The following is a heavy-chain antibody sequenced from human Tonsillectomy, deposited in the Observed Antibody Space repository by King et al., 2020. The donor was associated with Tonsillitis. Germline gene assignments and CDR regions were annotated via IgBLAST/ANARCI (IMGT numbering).Heavy chain of an antibody. V-gene: IGHV1-2*02. Sequence: VQLVQSGADVKKPGASVKVSCKASGYTFTVFHMHWVRQAPGQGLEWMGWINPKSGGTNSAQKFQGRVTMTSDPSISTGYMELSSLRSDDTAVYYCARALPQGEPLAYTWFDTWGQGTLVTVSS. CDR2: INPKSGGT. CDR3: ARALPQGEPLAYTWFDT. CDR1: GYTFTVFH. J-gene: IGHJ5*02.